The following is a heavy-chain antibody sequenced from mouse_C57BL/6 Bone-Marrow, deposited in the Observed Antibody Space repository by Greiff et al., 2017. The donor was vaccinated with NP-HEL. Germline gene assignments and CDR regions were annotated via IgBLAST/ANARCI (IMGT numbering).Heavy chain of an antibody. D-gene: IGHD1-1*01. CDR3: ATSPIYYYGSSNRYAMDY. Sequence: VQLQQSGPELVKPGASVKISCKASGYTFTDYYMNWVKQSHGKSLEWIGDINPNNGGTSYNQKFKGKATLTVDKSSSTAYMELRSLTSEDSAVYYCATSPIYYYGSSNRYAMDYWGQGTSVTVSS. V-gene: IGHV1-26*01. J-gene: IGHJ4*01. CDR2: INPNNGGT. CDR1: GYTFTDYY.